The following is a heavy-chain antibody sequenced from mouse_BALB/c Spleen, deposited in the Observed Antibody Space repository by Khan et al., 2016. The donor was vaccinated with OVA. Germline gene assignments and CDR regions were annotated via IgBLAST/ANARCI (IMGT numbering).Heavy chain of an antibody. Sequence: VQLKQSGPGLVAPSQSLSITCTISGFSLTNYGVHWVRQPPGKGLEWLVVIWSDGSTTYNSALKSRLTISKDNSKSQVFLKMNSLQTDDTAMHFCARQPYYHYNIMDYWGQGTSVTVSS. J-gene: IGHJ4*01. CDR3: ARQPYYHYNIMDY. CDR1: GFSLTNYG. D-gene: IGHD2-10*01. CDR2: IWSDGST. V-gene: IGHV2-6-1*01.